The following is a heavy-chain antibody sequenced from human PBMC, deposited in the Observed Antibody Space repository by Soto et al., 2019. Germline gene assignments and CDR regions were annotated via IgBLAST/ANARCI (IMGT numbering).Heavy chain of an antibody. Sequence: QVQLQESGPGLVKPSETLSLTCTVSGGSISSYYWSWIRQPPGKGLEWIGYIYYSGSTNYNPSLKSRVTISVDTSKNQFSLKLSSVTAADTAVYYCARYYGPFDYWGQGTLVTVSS. CDR1: GGSISSYY. V-gene: IGHV4-59*01. CDR3: ARYYGPFDY. D-gene: IGHD3-10*01. J-gene: IGHJ4*02. CDR2: IYYSGST.